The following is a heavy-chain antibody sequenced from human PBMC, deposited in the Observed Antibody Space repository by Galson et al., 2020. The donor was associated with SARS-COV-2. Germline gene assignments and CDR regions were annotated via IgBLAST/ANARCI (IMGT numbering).Heavy chain of an antibody. Sequence: SGPTLVKPTETLTLTCTVSGFSLSNARMGVSWIRQPPGKALEWLAHIFSNDEKSYSTSLKSRLTISKDTSKSQVVLTMTNMDPVDTATYYCARIFAYYYDSSGYYAAFDYWGQGTLVTVSS. D-gene: IGHD3-22*01. J-gene: IGHJ4*02. V-gene: IGHV2-26*01. CDR3: ARIFAYYYDSSGYYAAFDY. CDR2: IFSNDEK. CDR1: GFSLSNARMG.